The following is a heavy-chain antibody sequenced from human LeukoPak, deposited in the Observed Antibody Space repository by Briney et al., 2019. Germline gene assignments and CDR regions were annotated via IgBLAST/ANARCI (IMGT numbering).Heavy chain of an antibody. CDR1: GYSSPNYW. V-gene: IGHV5-51*03. CDR3: ARSRAEKVPVWGSYRHHDAFDL. Sequence: PGESLRISCKGSGYSSPNYWIGWVRQMPGKGLEWMGIIYPGDSDTTYKPSFQGHITVSADMSISTAYLQWSSLKASDTAMYYCARSRAEKVPVWGSYRHHDAFDLWGQGTRVTVSS. J-gene: IGHJ3*01. D-gene: IGHD3-16*02. CDR2: IYPGDSDT.